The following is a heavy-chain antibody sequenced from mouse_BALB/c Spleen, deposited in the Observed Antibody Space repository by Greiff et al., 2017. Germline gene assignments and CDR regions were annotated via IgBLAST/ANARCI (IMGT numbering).Heavy chain of an antibody. V-gene: IGHV5-6*02. D-gene: IGHD4-1*01. J-gene: IGHJ2*01. CDR2: ISSGGSYT. CDR1: GFTFSSYG. CDR3: ASQTGRYFDY. Sequence: DEKLVESGGDFVKPGGSLKLSCAASGFTFSSYGMSWVRQTPDKRLEWVATISSGGSYTYYPDSVKGRFTISRDNAKNTLYLQMSSLKSEDTAMYYCASQTGRYFDYWGQGTTLTVSS.